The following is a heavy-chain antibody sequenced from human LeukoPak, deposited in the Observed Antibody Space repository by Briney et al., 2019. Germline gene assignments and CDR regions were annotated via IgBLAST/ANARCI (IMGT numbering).Heavy chain of an antibody. V-gene: IGHV4-4*07. Sequence: KSSETLSLTCTVSGGSISSYYWSWIRQPAGKGREWIGRIYTSGNTNYNPSLKSRVTMSVDTSKNQFSLKLSSVTAADTAVYYCARLFSSATMVRDDAFDIWGQGTMVTVSS. CDR1: GGSISSYY. D-gene: IGHD3-10*01. CDR2: IYTSGNT. CDR3: ARLFSSATMVRDDAFDI. J-gene: IGHJ3*02.